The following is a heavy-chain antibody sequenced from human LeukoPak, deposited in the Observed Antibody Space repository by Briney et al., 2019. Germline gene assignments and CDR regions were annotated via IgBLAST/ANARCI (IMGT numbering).Heavy chain of an antibody. D-gene: IGHD6-19*01. J-gene: IGHJ4*02. CDR3: ARRGEGRYSSYLAIDY. CDR1: GFTFSSYG. Sequence: PGGSLRLSCAASGFTFSSYGMHWVRQAPGKGLEWVAVISYDGSNKYYADSVKGRFTISRDNSKNTLYLQMNSLRAEDTAVYYCARRGEGRYSSYLAIDYWGQGTLVTVSS. CDR2: ISYDGSNK. V-gene: IGHV3-30*03.